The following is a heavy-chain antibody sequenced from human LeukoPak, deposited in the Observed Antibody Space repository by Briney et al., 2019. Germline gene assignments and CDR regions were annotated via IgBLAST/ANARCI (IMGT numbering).Heavy chain of an antibody. V-gene: IGHV2-5*02. CDR1: EFSLNAIGPG. D-gene: IGHD1-26*01. J-gene: IGHJ4*02. Sequence: SGPTLMKPTQTLTLSCTISEFSLNAIGPGVGWIRQPPGKALGCLAFFYWDGDERYSPSLNSRLAITKDNSKNQVLLTMTNMDPVDTATYYCAHRLDRWSDNGSPDYFGDWGKVILVTV. CDR2: FYWDGDE. CDR3: AHRLDRWSDNGSPDYFGD.